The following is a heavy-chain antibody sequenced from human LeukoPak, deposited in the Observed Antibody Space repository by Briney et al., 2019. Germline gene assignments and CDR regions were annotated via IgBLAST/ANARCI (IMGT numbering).Heavy chain of an antibody. D-gene: IGHD3-10*01. J-gene: IGHJ4*02. CDR1: GFTLSSYS. Sequence: PGGSLRLSCAASGFTLSSYSMNWVRQAPGKGLEWVSSISSSSSYIYYADSVKGRFAISRDNAKNSLYLEMNSLRVEDTAVYYCARAEPIYYYGSEYYFDYWGQGILVTVSS. CDR2: ISSSSSYI. V-gene: IGHV3-21*01. CDR3: ARAEPIYYYGSEYYFDY.